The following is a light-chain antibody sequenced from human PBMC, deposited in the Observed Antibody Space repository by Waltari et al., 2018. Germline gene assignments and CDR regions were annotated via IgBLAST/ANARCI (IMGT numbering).Light chain of an antibody. CDR3: MQGTHWPWT. V-gene: IGKV2-30*02. CDR2: RVS. CDR1: QSLVHSDGNTY. Sequence: DVVMTQSPLSLPVTLGQPASISCRSSQSLVHSDGNTYLNWFQQRPGQSPRGLFYRVSNRDSGVPDRFSGRGSGTDFTLKISRVEAEDVGVYYCMQGTHWPWTFGQGTKVEIK. J-gene: IGKJ1*01.